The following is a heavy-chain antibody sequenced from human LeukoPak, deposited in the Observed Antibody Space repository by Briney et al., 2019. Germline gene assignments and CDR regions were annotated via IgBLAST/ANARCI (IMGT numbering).Heavy chain of an antibody. Sequence: SETLSLTCAVSGGSISSGGYSWSWIRQPPGKGLEWIGYSYHSGSTYYNPSLKSRVTISVDRSKNQFSLKLSSVTAADTAVYYCARVWLPYYFDYWGQGTLVTVSS. CDR3: ARVWLPYYFDY. V-gene: IGHV4-30-2*01. CDR2: SYHSGST. CDR1: GGSISSGGYS. D-gene: IGHD5-24*01. J-gene: IGHJ4*02.